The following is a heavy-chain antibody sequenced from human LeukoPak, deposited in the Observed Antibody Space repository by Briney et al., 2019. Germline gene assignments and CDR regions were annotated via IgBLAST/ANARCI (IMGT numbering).Heavy chain of an antibody. CDR1: GYTFTSYG. D-gene: IGHD3-10*01. J-gene: IGHJ4*02. CDR2: INNYNNNT. V-gene: IGHV1-18*01. CDR3: ARRGLDY. Sequence: ASVKVSCKASGYTFTSYGISWVRQAPGQGLEWMGWINNYNNNTNYVQKFQGRVTMTTDTSTNTAYMELKSLRSDDTAVYYCARRGLDYWGQGTLVTVSS.